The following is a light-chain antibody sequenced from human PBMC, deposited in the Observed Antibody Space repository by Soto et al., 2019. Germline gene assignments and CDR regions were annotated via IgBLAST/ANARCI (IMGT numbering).Light chain of an antibody. CDR1: QSVSSSY. J-gene: IGKJ2*01. CDR3: QQYGSSPHT. Sequence: IVWTQSPGTLSLSPGERATLSCRASQSVSSSYLAWYQHKPGQAPRLLIYGASSRATGIPDRFSGSGSGTDFTLTISRLEPEDFAVYYCQQYGSSPHTFGQGTKLEIK. V-gene: IGKV3-20*01. CDR2: GAS.